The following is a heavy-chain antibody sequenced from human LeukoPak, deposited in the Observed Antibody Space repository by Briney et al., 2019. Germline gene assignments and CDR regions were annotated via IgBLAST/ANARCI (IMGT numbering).Heavy chain of an antibody. V-gene: IGHV1-2*02. D-gene: IGHD5-18*01. Sequence: ASVKVSCKASGDTFTGYYMHWVRQAPGQGLEWMGWINPNSGGTNYAQKFQGRVTMTRDTSISTAYMELNRLRSDDTAVYYCARDPYSNYFDYWGQGTLVTVSS. J-gene: IGHJ4*02. CDR2: INPNSGGT. CDR1: GDTFTGYY. CDR3: ARDPYSNYFDY.